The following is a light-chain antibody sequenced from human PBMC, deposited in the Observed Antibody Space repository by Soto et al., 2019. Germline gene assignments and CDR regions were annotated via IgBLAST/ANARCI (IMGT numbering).Light chain of an antibody. CDR1: SSDVGSYTR. J-gene: IGLJ2*01. Sequence: QSVLTQPPSVSGSPGQSVTISCTGTSSDVGSYTRVSWYQQPPGTAPKLMIHEVSNRPSGVPDRFSGSKSGHTASLTISGIQAEDEADYYCSSYTRSITLVFVGGTKLTVL. CDR2: EVS. CDR3: SSYTRSITLV. V-gene: IGLV2-18*02.